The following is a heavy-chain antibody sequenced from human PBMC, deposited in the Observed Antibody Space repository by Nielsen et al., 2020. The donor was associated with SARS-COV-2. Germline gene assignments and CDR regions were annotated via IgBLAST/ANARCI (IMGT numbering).Heavy chain of an antibody. Sequence: SETLSHTCSVYGGSFSGYHWSWIRQSPGKGLEWIGEINHSGSTNYNPSLKSRVTISVDTSNNQFSLKLSSVTAADTAVYYCARHRRGGDFQYWGQGTQVTASS. CDR1: GGSFSGYH. V-gene: IGHV4-34*01. CDR2: INHSGST. J-gene: IGHJ1*01. D-gene: IGHD4-17*01. CDR3: ARHRRGGDFQY.